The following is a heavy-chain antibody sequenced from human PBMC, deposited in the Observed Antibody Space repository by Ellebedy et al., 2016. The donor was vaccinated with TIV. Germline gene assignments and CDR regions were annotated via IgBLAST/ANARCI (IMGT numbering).Heavy chain of an antibody. D-gene: IGHD4-17*01. V-gene: IGHV3-30-3*01. CDR3: VRDSRVTTSYYYYGLDV. J-gene: IGHJ6*02. CDR1: GFTFSHYA. Sequence: PGGSLRLSCAASGFTFSHYAMPLVRPAPGKGLAWVALISYDGANKYYAASVKGRFTVSRDNSENTVYLQMKSLRPEDTAVYFCVRDSRVTTSYYYYGLDVWGQGTTVTVSS. CDR2: ISYDGANK.